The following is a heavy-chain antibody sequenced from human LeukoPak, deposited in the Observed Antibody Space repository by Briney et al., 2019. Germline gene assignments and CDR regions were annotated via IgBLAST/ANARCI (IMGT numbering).Heavy chain of an antibody. Sequence: GGSLRLSCAASGFTFSSHAMSWVRQAPGKGLEWVSTISGGGASTYYADSVQGRFTISRDNSKNTVYLQMNSLRDEDTAVYYCAKDPELLWFGELSTFFDYWGQGTLVTVSS. J-gene: IGHJ4*02. V-gene: IGHV3-23*01. CDR2: ISGGGAST. CDR3: AKDPELLWFGELSTFFDY. CDR1: GFTFSSHA. D-gene: IGHD3-10*01.